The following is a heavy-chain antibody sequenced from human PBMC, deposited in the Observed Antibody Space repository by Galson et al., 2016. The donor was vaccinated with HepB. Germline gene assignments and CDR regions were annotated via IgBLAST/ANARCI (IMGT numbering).Heavy chain of an antibody. Sequence: SLRLSCAASGFTFDDYTMHWVRQAPGKGLEWVSLITWGGSPTYYADSVKGRFTISRDHSKNSLFLQMNSMRTEDTALYYCAKDELAHCSSGSCYAIDYWGQGTLVTVSS. V-gene: IGHV3-43*01. CDR3: AKDELAHCSSGSCYAIDY. J-gene: IGHJ4*02. D-gene: IGHD2-2*01. CDR2: ITWGGSPT. CDR1: GFTFDDYT.